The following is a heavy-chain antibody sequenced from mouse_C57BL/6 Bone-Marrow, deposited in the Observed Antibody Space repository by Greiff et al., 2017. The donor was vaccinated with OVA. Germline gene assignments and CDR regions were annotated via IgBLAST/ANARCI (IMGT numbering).Heavy chain of an antibody. D-gene: IGHD1-1*01. CDR2: IDPSDSYT. V-gene: IGHV1-69*01. CDR1: GYTFTSYW. CDR3: AFYDYGSGTYFDY. J-gene: IGHJ2*01. Sequence: VQLQQPGAELVMPGASVKLSCKASGYTFTSYWMHWVKQRPGQGLEWIGEIDPSDSYTNYNQKFKGKSTLTVDKSSSTAYMQLSRLTSEDSAVYYCAFYDYGSGTYFDYWGQGTTLTVSS.